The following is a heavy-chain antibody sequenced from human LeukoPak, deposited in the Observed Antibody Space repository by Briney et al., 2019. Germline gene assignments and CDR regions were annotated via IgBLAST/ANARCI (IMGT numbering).Heavy chain of an antibody. CDR2: INPKSGGT. D-gene: IGHD6-19*01. CDR3: ARDRAGSAWYTTFDY. Sequence: EASVKVSCKASGYTFTDYYMHWVRQAPGQGLAWMGWINPKSGGTNYAQKYQGRITLTRDTSISTAYMELSGLRFDDTAVYYCARDRAGSAWYTTFDYWGQGTLVTVSS. V-gene: IGHV1-2*02. CDR1: GYTFTDYY. J-gene: IGHJ4*02.